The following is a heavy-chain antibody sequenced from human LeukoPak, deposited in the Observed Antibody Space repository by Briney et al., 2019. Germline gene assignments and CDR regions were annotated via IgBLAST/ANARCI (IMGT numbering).Heavy chain of an antibody. CDR1: GYTFTSYY. CDR3: ARDFGYDSSGYRYYYYYYYMDV. J-gene: IGHJ6*03. CDR2: INPSGGST. V-gene: IGHV1-46*01. D-gene: IGHD3-22*01. Sequence: GASVKVSCKASGYTFTSYYIHWVRQAPGQGLEWMGLINPSGGSTSYAQKFQGRVTMTRDMSTSTVYMELSSLRSEDTAVYYCARDFGYDSSGYRYYYYYYYMDVWGKGTTVTVSS.